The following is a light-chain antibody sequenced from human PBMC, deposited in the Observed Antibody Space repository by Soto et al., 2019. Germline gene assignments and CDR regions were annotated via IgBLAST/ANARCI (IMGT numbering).Light chain of an antibody. CDR2: EVS. J-gene: IGLJ1*01. CDR3: SSYAGSNNFV. V-gene: IGLV2-8*01. Sequence: QSALTQPPSASGSPGQSVTISCTGTSSDVGGYNYVSWYQQHPGKAPKLMVYEVSKRPSGVPDRFSGSKSGNTASLTVSGLKAEDEAYYYCSSYAGSNNFVFGTGTKLTVL. CDR1: SSDVGGYNY.